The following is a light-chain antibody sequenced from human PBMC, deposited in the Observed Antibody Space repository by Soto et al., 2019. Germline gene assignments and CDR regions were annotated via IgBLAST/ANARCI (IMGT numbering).Light chain of an antibody. Sequence: QSVLTQPPSASGTPGQRVTISCTGSNNNIGSYYVDWYQQLPRTAAKLLIYRNNQRPSGVLDRFSGSNTGTTASPAISGLRYEDEADDYCATWDDSLCRPHYVFGTGTKLTVL. CDR1: NNNIGSYY. CDR2: RNN. J-gene: IGLJ1*01. CDR3: ATWDDSLCRPHYV. V-gene: IGLV1-47*01.